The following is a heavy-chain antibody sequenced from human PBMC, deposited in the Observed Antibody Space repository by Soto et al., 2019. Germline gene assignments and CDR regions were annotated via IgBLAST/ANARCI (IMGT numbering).Heavy chain of an antibody. V-gene: IGHV4-59*01. CDR3: ARYRREAVAGYTLDN. CDR2: VYNSGST. J-gene: IGHJ4*02. D-gene: IGHD6-13*01. CDR1: GGSISSNY. Sequence: SETLSLTCTVSGGSISSNYWTWIRQPPGKGLEWIGYVYNSGSTDYNPSLKSRVTISEDTSKSQFSLKVNSMTAADTAVYYCARYRREAVAGYTLDNWGQGILVTVSS.